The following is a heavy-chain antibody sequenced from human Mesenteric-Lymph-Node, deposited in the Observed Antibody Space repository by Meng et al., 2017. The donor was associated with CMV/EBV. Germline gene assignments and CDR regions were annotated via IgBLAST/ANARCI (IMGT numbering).Heavy chain of an antibody. CDR1: GDSISSRTFY. Sequence: SETLSLTCTVSGDSISSRTFYWGWIRQPPGKGLEWIGSIYYGGSTYYNPSLKGRVTISVDTSKNQFSLKLSSVTAADTAVYYCARVAARYYYYGMDVWGQGTTVTVSS. V-gene: IGHV4-39*07. J-gene: IGHJ6*02. CDR2: IYYGGST. CDR3: ARVAARYYYYGMDV. D-gene: IGHD6-6*01.